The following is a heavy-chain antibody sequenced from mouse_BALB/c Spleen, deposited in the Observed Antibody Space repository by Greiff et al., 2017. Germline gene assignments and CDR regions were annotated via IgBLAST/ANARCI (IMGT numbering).Heavy chain of an antibody. CDR2: ISSGGSYT. CDR1: GFTFSSYA. D-gene: IGHD1-1*02. V-gene: IGHV5-9-3*01. J-gene: IGHJ1*01. CDR3: ARQDYGHWYFDV. Sequence: EVMLVESGGGLVKPGGSLKLSCAASGFTFSSYAMSWVRQTPEKRLEWVATISSGGSYTYYPDSVKGRFTISRDNAKNTLYLQMSSLRSEDTAMYYCARQDYGHWYFDVWGAGTTVTVSS.